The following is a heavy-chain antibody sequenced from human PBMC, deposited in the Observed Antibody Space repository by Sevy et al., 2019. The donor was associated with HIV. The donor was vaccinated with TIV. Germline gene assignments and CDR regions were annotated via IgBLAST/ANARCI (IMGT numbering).Heavy chain of an antibody. D-gene: IGHD6-19*01. V-gene: IGHV3-21*01. CDR1: GFTFSSYS. CDR2: ISSSSSYI. CDR3: ARTRVNSSGWYSAADY. J-gene: IGHJ4*02. Sequence: GGSLRLSCAASGFTFSSYSMNWVRQAPGKGLEWVSSISSSSSYIYYADSVKGRFTISRDNAKNSLYLQMNSLRAEDTAVYYWARTRVNSSGWYSAADYWGQGTLVTVSS.